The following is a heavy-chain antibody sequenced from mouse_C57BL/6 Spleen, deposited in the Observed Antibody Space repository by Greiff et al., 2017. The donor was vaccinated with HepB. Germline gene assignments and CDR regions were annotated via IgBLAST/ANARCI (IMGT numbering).Heavy chain of an antibody. D-gene: IGHD6-1*01. J-gene: IGHJ2*01. CDR2: IDPDTGGT. CDR3: ERSACPFDD. V-gene: IGHV1-15*01. CDR1: GYTFTDYD. Sequence: QVQLQQSGAELVRPGASVTLSCKASGYTFTDYDMHWVKQTPVHGLEWIGAIDPDTGGTAYNQKFKGKAILTADKSSSTAYMELRSLTSEDSAVYYCERSACPFDDWGKGTTLTVSS.